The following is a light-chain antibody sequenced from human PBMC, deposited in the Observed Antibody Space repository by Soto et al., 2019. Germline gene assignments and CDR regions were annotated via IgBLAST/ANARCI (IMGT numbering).Light chain of an antibody. CDR2: EAS. J-gene: IGKJ4*01. V-gene: IGKV1D-16*01. CDR1: QGIGSW. CDR3: QQYNDYPLT. Sequence: DIQMTQSPSSLSASVGDTVTITCRASQGIGSWLAWYQQRPEKAPKALIYEASTLRSGVSSRFSGSGSGTDFTLTISRLQPEDFATYYCQQYNDYPLTFGGGTKVDIK.